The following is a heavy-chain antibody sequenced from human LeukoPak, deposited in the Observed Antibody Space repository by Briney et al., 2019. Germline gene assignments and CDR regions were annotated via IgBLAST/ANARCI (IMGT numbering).Heavy chain of an antibody. Sequence: SQTLSLTCAVSGYSISSGYYWGWIRQPPGKGLEWIGGIYHSGSTYYNPSLKSRVTISVDTSKNQFSLKLSSVTAADTAVYYCARHQYDYVWGSYRYDAFDIWGQGTMVTVSS. D-gene: IGHD3-16*02. CDR1: GYSISSGYY. V-gene: IGHV4-38-2*01. CDR2: IYHSGST. J-gene: IGHJ3*02. CDR3: ARHQYDYVWGSYRYDAFDI.